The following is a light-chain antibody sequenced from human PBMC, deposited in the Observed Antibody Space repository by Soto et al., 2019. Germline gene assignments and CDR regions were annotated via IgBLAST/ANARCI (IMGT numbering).Light chain of an antibody. V-gene: IGLV2-23*02. CDR2: EVY. CDR3: CSYAGRDTYV. Sequence: ALTQPASVSGSPGQSITISCTGTSSNVGDYNLVSWYQQHPGKAPKLLIHEVYKRPSGVSDRFSGSKFGVTASLTISGLQAEDEADYYCCSYAGRDTYVFGTGTKVTV. CDR1: SSNVGDYNL. J-gene: IGLJ1*01.